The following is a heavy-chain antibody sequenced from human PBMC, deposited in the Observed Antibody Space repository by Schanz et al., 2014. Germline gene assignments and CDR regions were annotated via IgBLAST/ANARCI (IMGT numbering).Heavy chain of an antibody. CDR3: ARPALWFGDNCFDP. J-gene: IGHJ5*02. CDR2: FDAHDGRA. Sequence: EVQLVESGGGLVQPGGSLRLSCAASGFIFGSSVMAWVRQAPGKGLEWVSGFDAHDGRAYYADSAKGRFTISRDNSKNTLYLQMNSLRAEDTAVYYCARPALWFGDNCFDPWGQGTLXTVSS. V-gene: IGHV3-23*04. CDR1: GFIFGSSV. D-gene: IGHD3-10*01.